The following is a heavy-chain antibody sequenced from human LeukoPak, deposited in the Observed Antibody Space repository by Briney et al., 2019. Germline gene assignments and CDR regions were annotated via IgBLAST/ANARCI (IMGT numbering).Heavy chain of an antibody. CDR1: GFTFSSYW. Sequence: GGSLRLSCAASGFTFSSYWMSWVRQAPGKGLEWVANIKQDGSEKYYVDSVKGRFTISRDNAKNSLCLQMNSLRAEDTAVYYCARDQAPTYYYDFWSGYIDYWGQGTLVTVSS. J-gene: IGHJ4*02. D-gene: IGHD3-3*01. V-gene: IGHV3-7*01. CDR2: IKQDGSEK. CDR3: ARDQAPTYYYDFWSGYIDY.